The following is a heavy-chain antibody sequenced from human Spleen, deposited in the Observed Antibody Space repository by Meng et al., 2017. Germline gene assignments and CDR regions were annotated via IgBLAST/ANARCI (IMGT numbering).Heavy chain of an antibody. J-gene: IGHJ2*01. CDR2: IHYSGST. V-gene: IGHV4-61*01. CDR1: GGPVSMGRNY. CDR3: ARYDYGDYHFDL. D-gene: IGHD4-17*01. Sequence: QLKASGPGLAKPSGTLSLTCAASGGPVSMGRNYWTWIRQPPGKELEWIGYIHYSGSTNYNPSLKSRVTISVDTSKNQFSLKLTSVTAADTAVYFCARYDYGDYHFDLWGRGSLVTVSS.